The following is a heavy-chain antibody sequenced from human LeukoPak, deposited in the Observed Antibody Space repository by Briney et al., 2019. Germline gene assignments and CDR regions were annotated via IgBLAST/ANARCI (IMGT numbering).Heavy chain of an antibody. CDR3: ARDLYGSGSYPDYYYYGMDV. Sequence: ASVKVSCKASGGTLSSYAISWVRQAPGQGLEWMGGIIPIFGTANYAQKFQGRVTITADESTSTAYMELSSLRSEDTAVYYCARDLYGSGSYPDYYYYGMDVWGQGTTVTVSS. V-gene: IGHV1-69*13. J-gene: IGHJ6*02. CDR2: IIPIFGTA. CDR1: GGTLSSYA. D-gene: IGHD3-10*01.